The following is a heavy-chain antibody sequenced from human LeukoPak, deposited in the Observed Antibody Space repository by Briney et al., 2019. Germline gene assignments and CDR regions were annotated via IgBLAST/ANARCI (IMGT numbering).Heavy chain of an antibody. Sequence: ASVKVSCKASGYTFTSYGISWVRLAPGQGLEWMGGIIPISGTANYAQKFQGRVTITADESTSTAYMDLNSLRSEDTAVYYCARDLSDYGMYYFDYWGQGTLVTVSS. V-gene: IGHV1-69*13. CDR2: IIPISGTA. J-gene: IGHJ4*02. D-gene: IGHD4/OR15-4a*01. CDR1: GYTFTSYG. CDR3: ARDLSDYGMYYFDY.